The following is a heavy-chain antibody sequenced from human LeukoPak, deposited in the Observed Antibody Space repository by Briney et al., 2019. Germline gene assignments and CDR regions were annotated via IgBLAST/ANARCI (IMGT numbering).Heavy chain of an antibody. V-gene: IGHV1-8*01. D-gene: IGHD3-22*01. J-gene: IGHJ4*02. CDR3: ARVSYDSSGYYAIFDY. Sequence: ASVKVSCKASGYTFTSYDINWVRQATGQGLEWMGWMNPNSGNTGYAQKFQGRVTMARNTSISTAYMELSSLRSEDTAVYYCARVSYDSSGYYAIFDYWGQGTLVTVSS. CDR1: GYTFTSYD. CDR2: MNPNSGNT.